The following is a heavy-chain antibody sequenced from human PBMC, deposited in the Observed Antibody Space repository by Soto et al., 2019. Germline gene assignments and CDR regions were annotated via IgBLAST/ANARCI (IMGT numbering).Heavy chain of an antibody. CDR2: ISYDGSNK. CDR1: GFTFRSYC. J-gene: IGHJ6*02. V-gene: IGHV3-30*03. Sequence: GSLRLPCAASGFTFRSYCIHLVRQAPGKGLEWAAIISYDGSNKFYADSVEGRFTISRDNSKNILYLQMDSLRAEYSAVYYCAREPEPYDFWSRVAITPSMDVWGQGTTVTVSS. D-gene: IGHD3-3*01. CDR3: AREPEPYDFWSRVAITPSMDV.